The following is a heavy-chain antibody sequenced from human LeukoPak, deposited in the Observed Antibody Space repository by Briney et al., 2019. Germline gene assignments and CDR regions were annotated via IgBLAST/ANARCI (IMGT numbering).Heavy chain of an antibody. D-gene: IGHD2-2*01. J-gene: IGHJ4*02. CDR1: GFTFSGST. CDR2: IRSKADSYAT. CDR3: INGPAGSSLT. Sequence: GGSLKLSCAASGFTFSGSTMHWVRQASGKGLEWVGRIRSKADSYATAYAASVKGRSTISRDDSKNMAFLQMNSLKTEDTAVYYCINGPAGSSLTWGQGTLVTVSS. V-gene: IGHV3-73*01.